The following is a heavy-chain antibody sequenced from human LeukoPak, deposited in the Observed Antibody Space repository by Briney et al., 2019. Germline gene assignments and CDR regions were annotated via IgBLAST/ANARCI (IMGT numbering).Heavy chain of an antibody. CDR2: VKQDGTEK. CDR1: GLTFRDYW. Sequence: GGSLRLSCEASGLTFRDYWMTWVRQAPGKGLEWVANVKQDGTEKFYVDSVKGRFTISRDNGKNSLYLQMNSLRVEDTAIYYCARAGGTSWADYWGQGTLVTVSP. V-gene: IGHV3-7*01. CDR3: ARAGGTSWADY. D-gene: IGHD6-13*01. J-gene: IGHJ4*02.